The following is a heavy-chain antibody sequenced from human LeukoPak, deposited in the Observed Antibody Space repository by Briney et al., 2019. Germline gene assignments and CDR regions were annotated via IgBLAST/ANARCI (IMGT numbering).Heavy chain of an antibody. CDR2: INHSGST. J-gene: IGHJ1*01. CDR3: TRSAYYYDSSGYGRYFHH. D-gene: IGHD3-22*01. CDR1: GGSFSGYY. V-gene: IGHV4-34*01. Sequence: PSETLSLTCAVYGGSFSGYYWSWIRQPPGKGLEWIGEINHSGSTNYNPSLKSRVTISVDTSKNQFSLILSSVTAADTAVYYCTRSAYYYDSSGYGRYFHHWGQGTLVTVSS.